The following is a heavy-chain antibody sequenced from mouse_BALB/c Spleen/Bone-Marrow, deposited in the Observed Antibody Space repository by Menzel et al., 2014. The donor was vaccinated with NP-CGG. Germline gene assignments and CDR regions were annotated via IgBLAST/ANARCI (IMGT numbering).Heavy chain of an antibody. Sequence: EVKLMESGGGLVQPGGSLRLSCATSGFTFTDYYMSWVRQPPGKALEWLGFIRNKANGYTTEYSASVKGRFTNSRDNSQSILYLQMNTLRAEDSATYYCARDRAARATGYYFDYWGQGTTLTVSS. D-gene: IGHD3-1*01. CDR2: IRNKANGYTT. CDR3: ARDRAARATGYYFDY. V-gene: IGHV7-3*02. J-gene: IGHJ2*01. CDR1: GFTFTDYY.